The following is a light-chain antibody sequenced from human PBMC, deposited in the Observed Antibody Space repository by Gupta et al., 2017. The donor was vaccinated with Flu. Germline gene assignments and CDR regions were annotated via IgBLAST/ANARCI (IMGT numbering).Light chain of an antibody. V-gene: IGKV1-39*01. CDR3: QQSYSTLVA. CDR2: AAS. J-gene: IGKJ1*01. Sequence: PSSLSASVGDRVTITCRASQSISSYLNWYQQKPGKAPKLLIYAASSVQSGVPSRFSGSGSGTDFTLTISSLQPEDFATYYCQQSYSTLVAFGQGTKVEIK. CDR1: QSISSY.